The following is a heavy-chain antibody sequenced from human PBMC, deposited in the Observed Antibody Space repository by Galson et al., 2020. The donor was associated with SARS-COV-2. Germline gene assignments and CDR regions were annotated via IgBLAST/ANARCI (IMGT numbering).Heavy chain of an antibody. D-gene: IGHD1-26*01. Sequence: GESLKISCAASGFTFSSYAMHWVRQAPGKGLEWVAVISYDGSNKYYADSVKGRFTISRDNSKNTLYLQMNSLRAEDTAVYYWARAVGGSYWHGSDVWGQGTTVTVSS. CDR2: ISYDGSNK. J-gene: IGHJ6*02. V-gene: IGHV3-30-3*01. CDR3: ARAVGGSYWHGSDV. CDR1: GFTFSSYA.